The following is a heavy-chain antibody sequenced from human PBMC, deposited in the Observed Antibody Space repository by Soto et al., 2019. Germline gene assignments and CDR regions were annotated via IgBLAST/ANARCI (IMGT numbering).Heavy chain of an antibody. Sequence: GGSLRLSCAASGFTFSSYAMHWVRQAPGKGLEWVAVISYDGSNKYYADSVKGRFTISRDNSKNTLYLQMNSLRAEDTAVYYCARDLLYCSGGSCYSGFDYWGQETLVTVSS. D-gene: IGHD2-15*01. V-gene: IGHV3-30-3*01. CDR2: ISYDGSNK. CDR3: ARDLLYCSGGSCYSGFDY. J-gene: IGHJ4*02. CDR1: GFTFSSYA.